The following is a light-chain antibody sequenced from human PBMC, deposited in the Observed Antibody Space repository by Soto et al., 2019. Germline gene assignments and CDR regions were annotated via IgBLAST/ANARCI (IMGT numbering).Light chain of an antibody. CDR2: EVS. J-gene: IGLJ1*01. CDR1: SSDVGGYNY. Sequence: QSVLTQPASVSGSPGQSITISCTGTSSDVGGYNYVSWYQQHPGKAPKLMIYEVSNRPSGVSNRFSGSKSGNTASLTISGLQAEDEADYYCSSYTSSSTKVFGPGTKVT. CDR3: SSYTSSSTKV. V-gene: IGLV2-14*01.